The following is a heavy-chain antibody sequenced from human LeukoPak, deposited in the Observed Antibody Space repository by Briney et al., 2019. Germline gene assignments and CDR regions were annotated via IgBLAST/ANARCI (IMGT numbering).Heavy chain of an antibody. CDR1: GGSFSGSY. V-gene: IGHV4-34*01. D-gene: IGHD3-22*01. J-gene: IGHJ4*02. CDR2: INHSGST. Sequence: SETLSLTCAIYGGSFSGSYWSWIRQPPGKGLEWIGEINHSGSTNYNPSLESRVTISGDTSKNQISLKLRSVTAADTAVYYCARGPPRDYSSSGFYYNYWGQGTLVTVSS. CDR3: ARGPPRDYSSSGFYYNY.